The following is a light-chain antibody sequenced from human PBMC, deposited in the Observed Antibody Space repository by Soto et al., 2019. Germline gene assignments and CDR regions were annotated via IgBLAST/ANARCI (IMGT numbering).Light chain of an antibody. V-gene: IGKV3D-15*01. CDR1: QSVSSS. CDR3: QQFNDCPYT. Sequence: EILMTQSPATLSVSPGERATLSCRASQSVSSSLAWYQQKPGRAPRLLIYGASTRATAIPARFSGSRAGTEFTLTISSLQSEDFAVYYCQQFNDCPYTFGQGTKLEIK. CDR2: GAS. J-gene: IGKJ2*01.